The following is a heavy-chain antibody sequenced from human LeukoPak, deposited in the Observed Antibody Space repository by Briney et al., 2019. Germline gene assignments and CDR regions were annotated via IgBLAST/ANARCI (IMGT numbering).Heavy chain of an antibody. CDR1: GFTFSAYW. V-gene: IGHV3-7*01. J-gene: IGHJ4*02. CDR3: ARDQRGSSGYYGY. Sequence: GGSLRLSCAASGFTFSAYWMSWVRQAPGKGLEWVANIKQDGSEKYYVDSVKGRFIISRDNAKNSLYLQMNSLRAEDTAVYFCARDQRGSSGYYGYWGQGTLVTVSS. CDR2: IKQDGSEK. D-gene: IGHD3-22*01.